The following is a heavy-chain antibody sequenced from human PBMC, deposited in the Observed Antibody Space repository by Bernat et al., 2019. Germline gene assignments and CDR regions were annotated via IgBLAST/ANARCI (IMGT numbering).Heavy chain of an antibody. J-gene: IGHJ5*02. CDR1: GGSISSYY. Sequence: QVQLQESGPGLVKPSETLSLTCTVSGGSISSYYWSWIRQPPGKGLEWIGYIYYSGSTNYNPSLKSRVTTSVDTSKNQFSLKLSSVTAADAAVYYCAREGTTVTGGWFDPWGQGTLVTVSS. V-gene: IGHV4-59*01. CDR2: IYYSGST. D-gene: IGHD4-17*01. CDR3: AREGTTVTGGWFDP.